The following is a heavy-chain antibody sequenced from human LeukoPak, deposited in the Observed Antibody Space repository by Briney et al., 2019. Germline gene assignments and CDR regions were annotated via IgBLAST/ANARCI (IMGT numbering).Heavy chain of an antibody. CDR1: GYTFTSYA. CDR2: INTNTGNP. J-gene: IGHJ5*02. CDR3: ARDTAMVLIPHDINWFDP. V-gene: IGHV7-4-1*02. D-gene: IGHD5-18*01. Sequence: ASVKVSCKASGYTFTSYAMNWVRQAPGQGLEWMGWINTNTGNPTYAQGFTGRFVFSLDTSVSTAYLQISSLKAEDTAVYYCARDTAMVLIPHDINWFDPWGQGTLVTVSS.